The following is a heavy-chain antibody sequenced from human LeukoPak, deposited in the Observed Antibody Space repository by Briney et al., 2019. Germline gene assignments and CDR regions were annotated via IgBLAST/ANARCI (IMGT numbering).Heavy chain of an antibody. Sequence: GGSLRLSCAASGFTFSSYEMNWVRQAPGKGLEWVAVISYDGSNKYYADSVKGRFTISRDNSKNTLYLQMNSLRAEGTAVYYCARDDYYGSADDYWGQGTLVTVSS. D-gene: IGHD3-10*01. V-gene: IGHV3-30*04. J-gene: IGHJ4*02. CDR2: ISYDGSNK. CDR3: ARDDYYGSADDY. CDR1: GFTFSSYE.